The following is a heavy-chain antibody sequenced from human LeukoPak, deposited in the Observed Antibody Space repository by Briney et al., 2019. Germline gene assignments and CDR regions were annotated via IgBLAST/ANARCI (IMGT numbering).Heavy chain of an antibody. V-gene: IGHV3-53*01. CDR3: ARVADTHIFDY. CDR1: EFTVSSNY. CDR2: IYRGATT. Sequence: GGSLRLSCAASEFTVSSNYMSWVRQAPGKGLEWVSVIYRGATTDYADSVKGRFTISRDNSKNTLYLQMNSLRAEDTALYYCARVADTHIFDYWGQGTLVTVSS. J-gene: IGHJ4*02. D-gene: IGHD2-21*01.